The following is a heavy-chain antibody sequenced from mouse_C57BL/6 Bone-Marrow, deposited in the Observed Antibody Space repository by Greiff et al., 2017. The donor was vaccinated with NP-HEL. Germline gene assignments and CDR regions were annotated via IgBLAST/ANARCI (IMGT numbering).Heavy chain of an antibody. J-gene: IGHJ2*01. CDR1: GYTFTSYW. Sequence: VQLQQPGAELVMPGASVKLSCKASGYTFTSYWMHWVKQRPGQGFEWIGEIDPSDSYTNYNQKFKGKSTLTVDKSSSTAYMQLSSLTSEDSAVYYCARGDLDYWGQGTTLTVSS. V-gene: IGHV1-69*01. CDR3: ARGDLDY. CDR2: IDPSDSYT.